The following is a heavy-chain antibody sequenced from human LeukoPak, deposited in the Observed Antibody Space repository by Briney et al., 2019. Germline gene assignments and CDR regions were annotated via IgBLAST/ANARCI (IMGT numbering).Heavy chain of an antibody. CDR2: IYYSGST. D-gene: IGHD3-22*01. CDR1: GGSISSYY. V-gene: IGHV4-59*01. J-gene: IGHJ4*02. Sequence: KPSETLSLTCTVSGGSISSYYWSWIRQPPGKGLEWIGYIYYSGSTHYNPSLKSRVTISVDTSKNQFSLKLSSVTAADTSVYYCARGYYDSSGYPYYFDYWGQGTLVTVSS. CDR3: ARGYYDSSGYPYYFDY.